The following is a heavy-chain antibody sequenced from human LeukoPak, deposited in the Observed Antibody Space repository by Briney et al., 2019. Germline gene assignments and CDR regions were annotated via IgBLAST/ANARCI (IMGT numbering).Heavy chain of an antibody. D-gene: IGHD4-17*01. CDR3: ARPDDYGVNWFDP. V-gene: IGHV4-39*01. CDR1: GGSISSSSYY. CDR2: IYYSGST. J-gene: IGHJ5*02. Sequence: SETLSLTCTVSGGSISSSSYYWGWIRQPPGKGLEWIGSIYYSGSTYYNPSLKSRVTISVDTSKNQFSLKLSSVTAADTAVYHCARPDDYGVNWFDPWGQGTLVTVSS.